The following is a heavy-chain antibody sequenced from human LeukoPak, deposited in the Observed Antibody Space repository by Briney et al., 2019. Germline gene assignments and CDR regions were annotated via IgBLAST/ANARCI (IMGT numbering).Heavy chain of an antibody. D-gene: IGHD3-3*01. Sequence: GGSLRLSCAASGFTFSSYAMSWVRQAPGKGLEWVSAISGSGGSTYYADPVKGRFTISRDNAKNSLYLQMNSLRAEDTAVYYCARTARSYSYDFWSGYSADWGQGTLVTVSS. V-gene: IGHV3-23*01. CDR1: GFTFSSYA. CDR3: ARTARSYSYDFWSGYSAD. CDR2: ISGSGGST. J-gene: IGHJ4*02.